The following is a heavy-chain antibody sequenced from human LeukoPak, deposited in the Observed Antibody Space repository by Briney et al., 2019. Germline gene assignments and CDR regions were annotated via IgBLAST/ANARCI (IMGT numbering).Heavy chain of an antibody. D-gene: IGHD3-10*01. Sequence: GGSLRLSCAASGFTFSSYAMSWVRQAPGKELEWVSGVSGSGGTTYYADSVKGRFTISRDNSKNTLYLQMNSLRAEDTAVYYCAKAYGSGSYYNWGQGTLVTVSS. CDR3: AKAYGSGSYYN. CDR1: GFTFSSYA. CDR2: VSGSGGTT. V-gene: IGHV3-23*01. J-gene: IGHJ4*02.